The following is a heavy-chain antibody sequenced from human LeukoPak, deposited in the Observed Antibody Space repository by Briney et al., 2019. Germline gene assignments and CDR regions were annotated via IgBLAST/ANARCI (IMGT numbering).Heavy chain of an antibody. J-gene: IGHJ5*02. Sequence: GGSLRLSCVGSGFTFSSYWMNWVRQAPGKGLQWVAVISYDENTKFYADSVKGRFTISRDNSKSTLYLQMNSLRAEDTAVYFCARDLIAARPAWGQGTLVTVSS. V-gene: IGHV3-30*19. D-gene: IGHD6-6*01. CDR1: GFTFSSYW. CDR2: ISYDENTK. CDR3: ARDLIAARPA.